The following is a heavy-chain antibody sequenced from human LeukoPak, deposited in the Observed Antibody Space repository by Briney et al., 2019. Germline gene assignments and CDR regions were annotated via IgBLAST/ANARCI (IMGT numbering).Heavy chain of an antibody. CDR3: ARDGPEGRDALLYYGMDV. CDR1: GFTFSSYA. CDR2: ISYDGSNK. J-gene: IGHJ6*02. Sequence: GGSLRLSCAASGFTFSSYAMHWVRQAPGKGLEWVAVISYDGSNKYYADSVKGRFTISRDNSKNTLYLQMNSLRAEDTAVYYCARDGPEGRDALLYYGMDVWGQGTTVTVSS. D-gene: IGHD5-24*01. V-gene: IGHV3-30-3*01.